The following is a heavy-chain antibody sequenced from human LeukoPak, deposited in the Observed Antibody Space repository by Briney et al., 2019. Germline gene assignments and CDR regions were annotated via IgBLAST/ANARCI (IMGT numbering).Heavy chain of an antibody. Sequence: SETLSLTCTVSGGSISSTIYYWGWIRQPPGKGLEWIGSIYYRGSTYYNPSLKSRVAISVDTSKNQFSLQLNSVTPEDTAVYYCARDTGVRPRVAHFDYWGQGTLVTVSS. CDR3: ARDTGVRPRVAHFDY. J-gene: IGHJ4*02. CDR2: IYYRGST. D-gene: IGHD1-14*01. CDR1: GGSISSTIYY. V-gene: IGHV4-39*07.